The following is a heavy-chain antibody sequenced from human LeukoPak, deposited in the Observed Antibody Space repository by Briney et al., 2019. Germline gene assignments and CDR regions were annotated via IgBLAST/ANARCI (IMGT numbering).Heavy chain of an antibody. CDR1: GDSVSSNSAA. V-gene: IGHV6-1*01. CDR3: AGVPHYGSGSPNPPYYFDY. CDR2: TYYRSKWYN. Sequence: SQTLSVTCDISGDSVSSNSAAWNWIRQSPSRGLEWLGRTYYRSKWYNDYAVSVKSRITINPDTSKNQFSLQLNSVTPEDTAVYYCAGVPHYGSGSPNPPYYFDYWGQGTLVTVSS. J-gene: IGHJ4*02. D-gene: IGHD3-10*01.